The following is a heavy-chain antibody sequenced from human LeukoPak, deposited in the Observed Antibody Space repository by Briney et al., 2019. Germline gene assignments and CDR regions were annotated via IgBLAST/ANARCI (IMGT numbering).Heavy chain of an antibody. J-gene: IGHJ3*02. CDR2: IYHSGST. D-gene: IGHD1-20*01. Sequence: KASETLSLTCTVSGGSISSGGYYWSWIRQPPGKGLEWIGYIYHSGSTYYNPSLKSRVTISVDRSKNQFSLKLSSVTAADTAVYYCARDGPRYNWNRNAFDIWGQGTMVTVSS. V-gene: IGHV4-30-2*01. CDR3: ARDGPRYNWNRNAFDI. CDR1: GGSISSGGYY.